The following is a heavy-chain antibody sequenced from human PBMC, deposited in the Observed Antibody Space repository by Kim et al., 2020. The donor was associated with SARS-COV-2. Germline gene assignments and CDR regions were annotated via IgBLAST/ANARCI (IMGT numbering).Heavy chain of an antibody. CDR2: IYYSGST. J-gene: IGHJ5*02. CDR1: GGSISSGAYY. D-gene: IGHD3-16*01. V-gene: IGHV4-30-4*01. CDR3: AKRTGGDGFDP. Sequence: SETLSLTCTVSGGSISSGAYYWSWIRQPPGKGLEWIGYIYYSGSTYYNPSLKSRVSISLDTSKNQFSLKLTSVTAADTAVFYCAKRTGGDGFDPWGQGTL.